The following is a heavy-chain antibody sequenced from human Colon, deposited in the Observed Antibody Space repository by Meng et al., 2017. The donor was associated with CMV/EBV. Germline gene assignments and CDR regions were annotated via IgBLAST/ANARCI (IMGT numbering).Heavy chain of an antibody. CDR1: GFTFSDYY. J-gene: IGHJ6*02. CDR3: ARVPIVSSGSYYFYYYYGMDV. CDR2: ISSSSTI. V-gene: IGHV3-69-1*01. D-gene: IGHD1-26*01. Sequence: GESLKISCAASGFTFSDYYMNWVRQAPGEGLEWVSSISSSSTIYYAESLKGRFTISRDNAKNSLYLLMNSLRAEDTAVYYCARVPIVSSGSYYFYYYYGMDVWGQGTTVTVSS.